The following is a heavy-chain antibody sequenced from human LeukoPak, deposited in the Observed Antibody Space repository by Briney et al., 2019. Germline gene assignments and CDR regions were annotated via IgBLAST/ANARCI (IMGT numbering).Heavy chain of an antibody. V-gene: IGHV1-8*01. CDR1: GYTFTSYD. J-gene: IGHJ4*02. D-gene: IGHD3-22*01. Sequence: ASVKVSCKASGYTFTSYDINWVRQATGQGLEWMGCMNPNSGNTGYAQKFQGRVTMTRNTSISTAYMELSSLRSEDTAVYYCARERKTYYYDSSGNYSYRRVDYWGQGTLVTVSS. CDR3: ARERKTYYYDSSGNYSYRRVDY. CDR2: MNPNSGNT.